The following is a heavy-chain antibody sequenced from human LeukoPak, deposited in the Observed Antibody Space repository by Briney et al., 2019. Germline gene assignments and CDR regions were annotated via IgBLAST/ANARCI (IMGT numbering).Heavy chain of an antibody. J-gene: IGHJ6*03. D-gene: IGHD3-3*01. CDR1: GYTFTSYD. CDR2: MNPNSGNT. Sequence: GASVKVSCKASGYTFTSYDINWVRQATGQGFEWMGWMNPNSGNTGYAQKFQGRVTMTRNTSISTAYMELSSLRSEDTAVYYCARWYYDFWSGYRDNYYYYYMDVWGKGTTVTVSS. CDR3: ARWYYDFWSGYRDNYYYYYMDV. V-gene: IGHV1-8*01.